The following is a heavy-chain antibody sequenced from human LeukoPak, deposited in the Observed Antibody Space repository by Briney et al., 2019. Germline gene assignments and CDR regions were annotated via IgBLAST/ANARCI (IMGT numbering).Heavy chain of an antibody. J-gene: IGHJ5*02. CDR1: GFTVSSNY. CDR2: IYSGGST. Sequence: GGSLRLSCAASGFTVSSNYMSWVRQAPGKGLEWVSVIYSGGSTYYADSVKGRFTISRDNSKNTLYLHMNSLRAEDTAVYYCAKDTGVGAPVLNWFDTWGQGTLVTVSS. V-gene: IGHV3-53*05. D-gene: IGHD1-26*01. CDR3: AKDTGVGAPVLNWFDT.